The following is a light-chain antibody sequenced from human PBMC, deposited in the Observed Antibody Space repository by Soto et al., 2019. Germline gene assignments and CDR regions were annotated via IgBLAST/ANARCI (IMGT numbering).Light chain of an antibody. CDR3: QQSYSSPQT. V-gene: IGKV1-39*01. J-gene: IGKJ1*01. Sequence: DIQMTQSPSSLSASVEDRVIITCRASQSISNHLNWYQQKPGKAPKLLIFAASSLQSGVPSRFSGSRSAPDFTLTISSLQPEDFATYYCQQSYSSPQTFGQGTKVDIK. CDR2: AAS. CDR1: QSISNH.